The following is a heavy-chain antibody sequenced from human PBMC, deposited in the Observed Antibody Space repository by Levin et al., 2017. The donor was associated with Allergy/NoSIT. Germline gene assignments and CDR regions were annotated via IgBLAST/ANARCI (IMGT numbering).Heavy chain of an antibody. D-gene: IGHD3-10*01. J-gene: IGHJ6*02. CDR3: ARDRTGAHDVPYDYGMDV. CDR2: ISSSRSYI. CDR1: GFTFSTYN. Sequence: GGSLRLSCAASGFTFSTYNMNWVRQAPGKGLEWVSSISSSRSYIYYADSLKGRFTISRDNAKNSLYLQMNSLRAEDTAVYYCARDRTGAHDVPYDYGMDVWGQGTTVTVSS. V-gene: IGHV3-21*01.